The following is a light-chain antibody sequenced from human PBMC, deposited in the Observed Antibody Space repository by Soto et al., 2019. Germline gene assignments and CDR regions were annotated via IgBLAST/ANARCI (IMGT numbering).Light chain of an antibody. Sequence: DIQMTQSPSSLSASVGDRVTITCRASQSISSYLNWYQQKPGKAPKLLIYAASCLQSGVPSRFSGSGSGTDFTLTISSLQPEDFATYYCQQSYSTPLSFGGGPKVEIK. J-gene: IGKJ4*01. CDR1: QSISSY. V-gene: IGKV1-39*01. CDR3: QQSYSTPLS. CDR2: AAS.